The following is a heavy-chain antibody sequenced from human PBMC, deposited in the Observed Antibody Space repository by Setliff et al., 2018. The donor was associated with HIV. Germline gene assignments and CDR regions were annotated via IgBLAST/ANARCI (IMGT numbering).Heavy chain of an antibody. CDR2: IDPVNGET. CDR1: GYTFTGYY. D-gene: IGHD3-10*01. J-gene: IGHJ4*01. Sequence: ASVKVSCKASGYTFTGYYMHWVQQAPGKGLEWMGRIDPVNGETTYAENFQGRVAITADTSTDTAYLKLSSLKSDDTAVYYCATSRVVRRVPLPFDYWGQGTLVTVSS. CDR3: ATSRVVRRVPLPFDY. V-gene: IGHV1-69-2*01.